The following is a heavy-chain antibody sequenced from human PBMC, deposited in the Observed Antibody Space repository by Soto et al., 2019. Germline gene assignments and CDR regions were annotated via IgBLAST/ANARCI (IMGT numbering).Heavy chain of an antibody. J-gene: IGHJ6*02. CDR1: GGTFSSYA. CDR2: IIPIYGTA. V-gene: IGHV1-69*01. CDR3: AGAAACTHYYCYGMDV. D-gene: IGHD6-13*01. Sequence: QVQLVQSGAEVKKPGSSVKVSCKASGGTFSSYAISWVRQAPGQGLECMGGIIPIYGTANYAQKVQGRVRITADESTSTGYMELSSLRSEDTAVYYCAGAAACTHYYCYGMDVWGQGTTVTVSS.